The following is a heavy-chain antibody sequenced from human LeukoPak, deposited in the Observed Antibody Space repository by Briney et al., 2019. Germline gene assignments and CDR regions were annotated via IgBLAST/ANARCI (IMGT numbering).Heavy chain of an antibody. J-gene: IGHJ4*02. D-gene: IGHD3-3*01. CDR3: ARGTLWSGYYFDY. CDR1: GFTFSSYW. Sequence: GGSLRLSCAASGFTFSSYWMSWVRQAPGKGLEWVANIKQDGSEKYYVDSVEGRFTISRDNAKNSLYPQMNSLRAEDTAVYYCARGTLWSGYYFDYWGQGTLVTVSS. CDR2: IKQDGSEK. V-gene: IGHV3-7*01.